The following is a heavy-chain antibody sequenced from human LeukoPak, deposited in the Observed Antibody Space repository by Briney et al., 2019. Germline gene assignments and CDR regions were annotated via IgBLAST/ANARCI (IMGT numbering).Heavy chain of an antibody. CDR1: GGTFSSYA. CDR3: ARVNGSGNYFYYFDY. CDR2: IIPIFGTA. J-gene: IGHJ4*02. V-gene: IGHV1-69*13. D-gene: IGHD3-10*01. Sequence: ASVKVSCKASGGTFSSYAISWVRQAPGRGLEWMGGIIPIFGTANYAQKFQGRVTITADESTSTAYMELSSLRSEDTAVYYCARVNGSGNYFYYFDYWGQGTLVTVSS.